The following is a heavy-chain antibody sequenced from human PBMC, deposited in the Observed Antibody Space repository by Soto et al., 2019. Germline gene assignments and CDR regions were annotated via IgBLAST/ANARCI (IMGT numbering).Heavy chain of an antibody. CDR2: IYYTGTT. CDR1: GGSINSGGSY. J-gene: IGHJ4*02. V-gene: IGHV4-31*03. CDR3: ARYNYATLGDS. Sequence: PSETLSLTCNVSGGSINSGGSYWSWIRHLPGKGLEWIGFIYYTGTTQYNPSLKSRVSISLDTSKTQFSLKLSSVTAADTAVYYRARYNYATLGDSWGQGILVNVPP. D-gene: IGHD5-18*01.